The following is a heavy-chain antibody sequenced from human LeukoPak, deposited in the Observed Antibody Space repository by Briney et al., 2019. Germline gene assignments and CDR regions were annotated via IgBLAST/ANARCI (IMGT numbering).Heavy chain of an antibody. D-gene: IGHD2-15*01. CDR3: ARTTSFRYCSGGSCPDDAFDI. J-gene: IGHJ3*02. CDR1: GGSFSGYY. CDR2: INHSGST. Sequence: SETLSLTCAVYGGSFSGYYWSWIRQPPGKGLEWIGEINHSGSTYYNPSLKSRVTISVDTSKNQFSLKLSSVTAADTAVYYCARTTSFRYCSGGSCPDDAFDIWGQGTMVTVSS. V-gene: IGHV4-34*01.